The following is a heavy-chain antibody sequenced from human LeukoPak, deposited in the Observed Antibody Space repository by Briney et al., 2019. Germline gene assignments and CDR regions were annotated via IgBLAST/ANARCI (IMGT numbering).Heavy chain of an antibody. CDR2: ISWNSGSI. V-gene: IGHV3-9*01. D-gene: IGHD3-10*01. CDR1: GFTFDDYS. J-gene: IGHJ4*02. CDR3: AKDLSLWFGELSIDY. Sequence: PGGSLRLSCAASGFTFDDYSMHWVRQAPGKGLEWVSGISWNSGSIGYADSVKGRFTISRDNAKNSLYLQMNSLRAEDTALYYCAKDLSLWFGELSIDYWGQGTLVTVSS.